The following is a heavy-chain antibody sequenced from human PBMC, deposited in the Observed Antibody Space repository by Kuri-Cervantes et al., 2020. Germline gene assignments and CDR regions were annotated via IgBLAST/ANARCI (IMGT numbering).Heavy chain of an antibody. CDR1: GYTFTSYA. D-gene: IGHD6-13*01. CDR2: INAGNGNT. Sequence: ASVKVSCKASGYTFTSYAMHWVRQAPGQRLEWMGWINAGNGNTKYSQKFQGRVTITRDTSASTAYMELSSLRSEDTAVYYCARDGLGAAASLAFDIWGQGTMVTVSS. J-gene: IGHJ3*02. CDR3: ARDGLGAAASLAFDI. V-gene: IGHV1-3*01.